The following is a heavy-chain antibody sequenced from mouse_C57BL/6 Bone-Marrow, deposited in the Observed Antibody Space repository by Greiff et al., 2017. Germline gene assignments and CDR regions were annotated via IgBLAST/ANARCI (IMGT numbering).Heavy chain of an antibody. CDR3: ARFTTDV. CDR1: GYTFTSYW. Sequence: QVQLQQPGAELVMPGASVKLSCKASGYTFTSYWMHWVKQRPGQGLEWIGEIDPSDSYTNYNQKFKGKSTLTVDKSSSPAYMQLSSLTSEDSAVXYSARFTTDVWGTGTTVTVSS. D-gene: IGHD1-1*01. J-gene: IGHJ1*03. CDR2: IDPSDSYT. V-gene: IGHV1-69*01.